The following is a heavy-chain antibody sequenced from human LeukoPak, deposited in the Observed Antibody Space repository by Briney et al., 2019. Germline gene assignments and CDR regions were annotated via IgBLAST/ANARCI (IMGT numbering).Heavy chain of an antibody. J-gene: IGHJ4*02. V-gene: IGHV4-38-2*02. CDR2: IYHSGST. Sequence: SETLSLTCAVSGYSISSGYYWGWIRQPPVKGLEWIGSIYHSGSTYYNPSLKSRVTISVDTSKNQFSLKLSSVTAADTAVYYCAREATVVGATIFWGQGTLVTVSS. D-gene: IGHD1-26*01. CDR1: GYSISSGYY. CDR3: AREATVVGATIF.